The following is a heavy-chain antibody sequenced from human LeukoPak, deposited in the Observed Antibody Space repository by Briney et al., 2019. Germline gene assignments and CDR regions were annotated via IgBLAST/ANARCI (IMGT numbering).Heavy chain of an antibody. J-gene: IGHJ3*02. V-gene: IGHV4-59*12. D-gene: IGHD3-10*01. CDR3: ARGSYGSGSYLPNDAFDI. Sequence: PSETLSLTCTVSGGSLSYYYWSWIRQPPGKGLEWIGYIYYSGSTYYNPSLKSRVTISVDTSKNQFSLKLSSVTAADTAVYYCARGSYGSGSYLPNDAFDIWGQGTMVTVSS. CDR1: GGSLSYYY. CDR2: IYYSGST.